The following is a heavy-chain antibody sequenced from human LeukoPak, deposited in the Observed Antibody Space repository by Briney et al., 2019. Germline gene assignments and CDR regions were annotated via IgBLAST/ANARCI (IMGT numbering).Heavy chain of an antibody. D-gene: IGHD4-17*01. CDR2: ISAYNGDT. CDR1: GYTFTRYG. CDR3: ARVFYGDYNWFDP. V-gene: IGHV1-18*01. Sequence: ASVKVSCKASGYTFTRYGISWVRQAPGQGLEWMGWISAYNGDTNYAQILQGRVTMTTDTSTSTAYMELRSLRSDDTAVYYCARVFYGDYNWFDPRGQGTLVTVSS. J-gene: IGHJ5*02.